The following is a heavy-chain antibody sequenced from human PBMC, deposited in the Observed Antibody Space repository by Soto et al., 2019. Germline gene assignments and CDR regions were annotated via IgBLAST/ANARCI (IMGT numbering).Heavy chain of an antibody. J-gene: IGHJ3*02. D-gene: IGHD3-3*01. CDR2: ISSSSSTI. CDR3: ARDTSNVLRFLEWLRNDAFDI. Sequence: GGSLRFSCAASGFTFSSYSMNWVRQAPGKGLEWVSYISSSSSTIYYADSVKGRFTISRDNAKNSLYLQMNSLRDEDTAVYYCARDTSNVLRFLEWLRNDAFDIWGQGTMVTVSS. V-gene: IGHV3-48*02. CDR1: GFTFSSYS.